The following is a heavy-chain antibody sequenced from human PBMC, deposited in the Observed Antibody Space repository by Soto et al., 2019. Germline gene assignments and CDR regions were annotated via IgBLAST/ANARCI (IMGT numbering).Heavy chain of an antibody. D-gene: IGHD6-13*01. CDR2: IKQYGSGK. CDR3: ARLGRIAAAGTLDX. CDR1: GFTFSSYL. Sequence: RLSCAAYGFTFSSYLMSWVRQAPGKGLEWVANIKQYGSGKYYVDSLKGRFTIARDNAKNSLYLQMNSLRAEDTAVYYCARLGRIAAAGTLDXWGQVTLVTVSX. V-gene: IGHV3-7*01. J-gene: IGHJ4*02.